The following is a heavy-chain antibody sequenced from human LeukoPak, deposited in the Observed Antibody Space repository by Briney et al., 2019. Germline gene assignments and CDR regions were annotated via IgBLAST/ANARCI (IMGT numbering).Heavy chain of an antibody. Sequence: ASVKVSCKASGGTFSSYAISWVRQAPGQGLEWMGGIIPIFGTANYAQKFQGRVTITADESTSTAYMELSSLRSEDTGVYYCARDSVEGSSWYGYYYYYYMDVWGKGTTVTVSS. D-gene: IGHD6-13*01. CDR1: GGTFSSYA. J-gene: IGHJ6*03. V-gene: IGHV1-69*13. CDR2: IIPIFGTA. CDR3: ARDSVEGSSWYGYYYYYYMDV.